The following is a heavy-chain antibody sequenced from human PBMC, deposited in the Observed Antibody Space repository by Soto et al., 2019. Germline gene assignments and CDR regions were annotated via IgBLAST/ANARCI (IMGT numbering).Heavy chain of an antibody. V-gene: IGHV5-10-1*01. CDR1: GYSFTSYW. Sequence: GESLKISCKGSGYSFTSYWISWVRQMPGKGLEWMGRIDPSDSYTNYSPSFQGHVTISADKSISTAYLQWSSLKASDTAMYYCARQPIVVVPAANQHYYYYGMDVCGQATTVTVS. CDR3: ARQPIVVVPAANQHYYYYGMDV. CDR2: IDPSDSYT. D-gene: IGHD2-2*01. J-gene: IGHJ6*02.